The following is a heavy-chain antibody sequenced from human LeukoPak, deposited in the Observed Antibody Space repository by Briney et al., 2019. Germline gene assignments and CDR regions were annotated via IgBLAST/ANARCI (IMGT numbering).Heavy chain of an antibody. CDR1: GGTFSSYA. CDR3: ARRIAAPRHYYYYYYMDV. D-gene: IGHD6-13*01. Sequence: WASVKVSCKASGGTFSSYAISWVRQAPGQGLEWMGGIIPIFGTANYAQKFQGRVTITADKSTSTAYMELSSLRSEDTAVYYCARRIAAPRHYYYYYYMDVWGKGTTVTISS. V-gene: IGHV1-69*06. CDR2: IIPIFGTA. J-gene: IGHJ6*03.